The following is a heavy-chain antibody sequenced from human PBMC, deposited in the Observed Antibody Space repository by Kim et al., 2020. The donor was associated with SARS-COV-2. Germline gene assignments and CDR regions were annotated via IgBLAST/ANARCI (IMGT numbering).Heavy chain of an antibody. J-gene: IGHJ6*04. CDR1: GVFVTSPHYY. CDR3: ARGTWFGELGSMGV. V-gene: IGHV4-39*07. CDR2: IYFSGSS. D-gene: IGHD3-10*01. Sequence: SETLSLTCSVSGVFVTSPHYYWAWIRRSPGKGLEWVGGIYFSGSSSYPPSLRSRVSMSLDTSKKQFSLNLNSVTAAATAVYYCARGTWFGELGSMGVWGKGTTVTVSS.